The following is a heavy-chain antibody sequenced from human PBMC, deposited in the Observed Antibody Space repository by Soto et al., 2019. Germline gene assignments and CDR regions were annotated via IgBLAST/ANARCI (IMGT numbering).Heavy chain of an antibody. CDR1: GGTFSRYA. CDR3: ASTKYDSSAYYYWYLGL. J-gene: IGHJ2*01. D-gene: IGHD3-22*01. Sequence: VQLVQSGAEVRKPGSSVKVSCKASGGTFSRYAINWVRQAPGQGLEWMGGIIPMFGTTNYAQKFKGRVTITADTSANTVYLELSSLRSEDTAVYYCASTKYDSSAYYYWYLGLWGRGTLVTVSS. CDR2: IIPMFGTT. V-gene: IGHV1-69*06.